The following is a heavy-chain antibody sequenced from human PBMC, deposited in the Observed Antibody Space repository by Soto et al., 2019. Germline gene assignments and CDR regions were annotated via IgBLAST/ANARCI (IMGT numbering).Heavy chain of an antibody. CDR1: GYTFIRYG. J-gene: IGHJ6*02. V-gene: IGHV1-18*01. Sequence: QVQLVQSASEVMKPGASVKVSCKASGYTFIRYGITWVRQAPGQRLEWMGWISPYNDQTIYAQKLQGRVTMTADTSTXTXYLXLRRLKSDDTAVYYCARGGYYDNVWGKLSHYGLDVWGQGTSVTVSS. CDR3: ARGGYYDNVWGKLSHYGLDV. CDR2: ISPYNDQT. D-gene: IGHD3-16*01.